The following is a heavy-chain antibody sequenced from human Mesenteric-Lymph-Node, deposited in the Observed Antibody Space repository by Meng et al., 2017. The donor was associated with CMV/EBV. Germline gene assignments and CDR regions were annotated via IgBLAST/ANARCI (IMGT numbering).Heavy chain of an antibody. J-gene: IGHJ6*02. Sequence: GGSLRLSCAASGFTFDDYGMSWVRQAPGKGPEWVSGINWNGGSTGYADSVKGRFTISRDNAKNSLYLQMNSLRAEDTALYYCARQQPVHYYYYGMDVWGQGTTVTVSS. CDR1: GFTFDDYG. D-gene: IGHD6-13*01. CDR2: INWNGGST. V-gene: IGHV3-20*04. CDR3: ARQQPVHYYYYGMDV.